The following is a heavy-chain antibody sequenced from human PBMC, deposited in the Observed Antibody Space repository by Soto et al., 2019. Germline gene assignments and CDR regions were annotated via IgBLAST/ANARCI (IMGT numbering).Heavy chain of an antibody. J-gene: IGHJ4*02. D-gene: IGHD6-6*01. CDR1: GFSLSTSDVG. V-gene: IGHV2-5*02. CDR3: AHSKYSRSSFDY. CDR2: IYWDDDK. Sequence: SGPTLVNPTQTLTLTCTFSGFSLSTSDVGVGWIRQPPGKALEWLALIYWDDDKRYSPSLKNRLTITKDTSKNQVVLTMTNMDTVDTATYYCAHSKYSRSSFDYWGQGTLVTVSS.